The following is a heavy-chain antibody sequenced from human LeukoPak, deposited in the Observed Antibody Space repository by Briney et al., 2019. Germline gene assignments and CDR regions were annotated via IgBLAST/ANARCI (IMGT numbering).Heavy chain of an antibody. D-gene: IGHD1-26*01. V-gene: IGHV4-39*01. Sequence: SETLSLACKVSGGSISSSSFYWGWIRQSPGKGLEWIGSIYYSGTTYYNPSLKTRVTIFVDTSKNQFSLKLSSVTAADTAVYYCARLVGAATDPFDYWGQGTLVTVSS. CDR3: ARLVGAATDPFDY. J-gene: IGHJ4*02. CDR1: GGSISSSSFY. CDR2: IYYSGTT.